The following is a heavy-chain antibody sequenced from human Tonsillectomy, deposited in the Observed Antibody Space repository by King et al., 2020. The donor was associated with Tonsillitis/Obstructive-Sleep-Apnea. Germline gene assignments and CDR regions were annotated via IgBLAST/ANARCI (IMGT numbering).Heavy chain of an antibody. CDR1: GFTFSSYA. Sequence: VQLVESGGGVVQPGRSLRLSCAASGFTFSSYAMHWVRQAPGKGLEWVAVILYDGSNKYYADSVKGRFTISRDNSKNTLYLQMNSLRTEDTAVYYWAPTDYGDDAYYGMDVWGQGTTVTVSS. D-gene: IGHD4-17*01. CDR2: ILYDGSNK. CDR3: APTDYGDDAYYGMDV. J-gene: IGHJ6*02. V-gene: IGHV3-30*04.